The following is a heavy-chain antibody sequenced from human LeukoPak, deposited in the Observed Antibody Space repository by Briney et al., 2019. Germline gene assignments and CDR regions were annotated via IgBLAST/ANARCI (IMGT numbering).Heavy chain of an antibody. CDR3: ARVGSWDAFDI. D-gene: IGHD1-26*01. CDR1: GFTLSNSA. Sequence: GGSLSLSCAASGFTLSNSAMHWVPQAPGKGPEYVSAITSNGDRTYYANSVKGRFTISRDNSKNTLYLQMGSLRAEDMAVYYCARVGSWDAFDIWGQGTMVTVSS. CDR2: ITSNGDRT. J-gene: IGHJ3*02. V-gene: IGHV3-64*01.